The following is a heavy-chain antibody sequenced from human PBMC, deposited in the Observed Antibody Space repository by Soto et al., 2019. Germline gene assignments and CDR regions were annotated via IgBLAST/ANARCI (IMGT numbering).Heavy chain of an antibody. Sequence: QVQLVQSGAEVKKPGASVKVSCKASGYTFTTYGISWVRQAPGQGLEWMGWISPYNGNINYAQRVQDRVTLTTDTSTRTADRELRSLRSNATAEYYCASAHHYDSSGYNFDCWGQGPLVHVSS. CDR2: ISPYNGNI. CDR1: GYTFTTYG. CDR3: ASAHHYDSSGYNFDC. J-gene: IGHJ4*02. D-gene: IGHD3-22*01. V-gene: IGHV1-18*01.